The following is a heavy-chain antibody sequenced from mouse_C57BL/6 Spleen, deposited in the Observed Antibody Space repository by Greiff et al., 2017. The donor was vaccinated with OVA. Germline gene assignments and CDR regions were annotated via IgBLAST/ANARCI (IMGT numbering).Heavy chain of an antibody. CDR3: ASLDTDGAWFAY. CDR2: IYPRSGNT. D-gene: IGHD2-3*01. J-gene: IGHJ3*01. Sequence: QVQLQQSGAELARPGASVKLSCKASGYTFTSYGISWVKQRTGQGLEWIGEIYPRSGNTYYNEKFKGKATLTADKSSSTAYMELRSLTSEDSAVYFCASLDTDGAWFAYWGQGTLVTVSA. V-gene: IGHV1-81*01. CDR1: GYTFTSYG.